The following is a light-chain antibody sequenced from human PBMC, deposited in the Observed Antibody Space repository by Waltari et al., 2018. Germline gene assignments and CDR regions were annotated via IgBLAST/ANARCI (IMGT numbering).Light chain of an antibody. CDR1: SLRTYY. CDR3: HSRDSNGDVL. CDR2: GKN. Sequence: SSELTRDPAVSVALGQTVRIPCQGDSLRTYYVSWFQQKAGQAPTLVIYGKNNRPSGIPDRFSASTSGSRASLTIIGAQAEDEADYYCHSRDSNGDVLIGGGTKVTVV. V-gene: IGLV3-19*01. J-gene: IGLJ2*01.